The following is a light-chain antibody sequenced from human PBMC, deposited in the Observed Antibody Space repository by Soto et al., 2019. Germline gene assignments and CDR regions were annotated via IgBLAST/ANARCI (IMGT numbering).Light chain of an antibody. V-gene: IGLV2-18*02. CDR3: SSYTTSSTVV. CDR2: EVS. Sequence: QSALTQPPSVSGSPGQSVTISCTGTSSDVGYYNRVSWYQQPPGTAPKLMVFEVSNRPSGVPDRFSGSKSGNTASLTISGLQAEDEADYYRSSYTTSSTVVFGGGTKLTVL. J-gene: IGLJ2*01. CDR1: SSDVGYYNR.